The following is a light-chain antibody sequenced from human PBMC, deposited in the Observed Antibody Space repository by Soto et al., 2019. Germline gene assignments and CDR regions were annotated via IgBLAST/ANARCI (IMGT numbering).Light chain of an antibody. Sequence: QSLLTQPASVSGSHGQSITISCTGTSSDVGGYNYVSWYQHHPGKAPKLIIYDVSNRPSGVSIRFSGSKSDNTASLTISGLQPEDEADYHCSSYTTSNTRQIVFGTGTKVTVL. CDR1: SSDVGGYNY. J-gene: IGLJ1*01. CDR2: DVS. CDR3: SSYTTSNTRQIV. V-gene: IGLV2-14*03.